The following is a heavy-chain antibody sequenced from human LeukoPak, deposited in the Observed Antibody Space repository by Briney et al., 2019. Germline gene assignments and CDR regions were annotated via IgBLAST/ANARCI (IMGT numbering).Heavy chain of an antibody. CDR2: IYSGGLT. J-gene: IGHJ3*01. CDR3: ARMLWEPRTFDV. Sequence: GGSLRLSCAASGITVSSNYMSWVRQAPGKGLEWVSFIYSGGLTYYPDSVKGRFTISRDNSKNTLYLQMNSLRAEDTAVYYCARMLWEPRTFDVWGQGTMVTVSS. D-gene: IGHD1-26*01. CDR1: GITVSSNY. V-gene: IGHV3-53*01.